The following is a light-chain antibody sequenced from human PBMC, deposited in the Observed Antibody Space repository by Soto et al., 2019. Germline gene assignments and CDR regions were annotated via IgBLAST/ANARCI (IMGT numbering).Light chain of an antibody. CDR1: QSVSRD. V-gene: IGKV3-15*01. Sequence: EIAVTQSPDILSVSPGERATLSCRTSQSVSRDLAWYQQKPGQAPRLLIYDASTRATGIPARFSGSGSGTEFTLTISSLQSEDFATYYCQQSFSTPYIFGQGTKLEIK. J-gene: IGKJ2*01. CDR3: QQSFSTPYI. CDR2: DAS.